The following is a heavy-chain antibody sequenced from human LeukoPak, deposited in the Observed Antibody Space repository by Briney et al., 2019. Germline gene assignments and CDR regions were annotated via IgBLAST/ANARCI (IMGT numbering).Heavy chain of an antibody. Sequence: EASVKVSCKASGYTFTSYGISWVRQAPGQGPEWMGWISTYNGNTNYAQKLQGRVTMTTDTSTSTAYMDLRSLRSDDTAMYYCTRSLHTFDYWGQGTLVTVSS. CDR1: GYTFTSYG. D-gene: IGHD3-16*01. J-gene: IGHJ4*02. CDR2: ISTYNGNT. CDR3: TRSLHTFDY. V-gene: IGHV1-18*01.